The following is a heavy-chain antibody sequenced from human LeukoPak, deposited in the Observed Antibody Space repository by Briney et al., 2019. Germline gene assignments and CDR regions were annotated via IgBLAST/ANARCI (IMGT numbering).Heavy chain of an antibody. J-gene: IGHJ4*02. CDR3: VREGEGPLSKDFDY. CDR2: IGPHSAFT. V-gene: IGHV1-2*02. D-gene: IGHD2/OR15-2a*01. CDR1: GFTFTDHY. Sequence: ASVKVSCKSSGFTFTDHYIHWVRQAPGQGLEWMGYIGPHSAFTSSPQEFQGRVTMTRDTSMTTAYMELTRLTSDNTAVYYCVREGEGPLSKDFDYWGQGTLVTVSS.